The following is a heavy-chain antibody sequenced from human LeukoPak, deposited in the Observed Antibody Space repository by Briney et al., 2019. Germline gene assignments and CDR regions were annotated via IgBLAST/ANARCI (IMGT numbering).Heavy chain of an antibody. Sequence: SETLSLTCTVSGGSISSSSYYWGWIRQPPGKGLEWIGSIYYSGSTYYNPSLKSRVTISVDTSKNQFSLQLSSVTAADTAVYYCARQVAVAGPRLDYWGQGTLVTVSS. CDR3: ARQVAVAGPRLDY. J-gene: IGHJ4*02. D-gene: IGHD6-19*01. V-gene: IGHV4-39*01. CDR2: IYYSGST. CDR1: GGSISSSSYY.